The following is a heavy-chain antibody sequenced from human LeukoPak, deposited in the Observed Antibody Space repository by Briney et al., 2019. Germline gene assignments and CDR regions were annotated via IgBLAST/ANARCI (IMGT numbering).Heavy chain of an antibody. V-gene: IGHV5-51*01. CDR3: ARMEAKYYYYYMDV. D-gene: IGHD3-3*01. CDR1: GYTFSTYW. J-gene: IGHJ6*03. Sequence: GESLKISCKASGYTFSTYWIGWVRQLPGKGLEWMGIIYPGDSDTRYSPSFQGQVTISADKSITTAYLQWSSLKASDTAMYYCARMEAKYYYYYMDVWGKGTTVTVSS. CDR2: IYPGDSDT.